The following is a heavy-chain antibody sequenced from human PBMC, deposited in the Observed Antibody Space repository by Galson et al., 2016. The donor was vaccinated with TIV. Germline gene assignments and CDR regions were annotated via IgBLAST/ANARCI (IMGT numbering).Heavy chain of an antibody. V-gene: IGHV1-2*02. J-gene: IGHJ4*02. CDR2: INADSGGT. CDR3: ARVNWARAFDY. CDR1: GYIFTNYY. Sequence: SVKVSCKASGYIFTNYYIHWVRQAPGQGLEWMGWINADSGGTIYAQKFQGRVAMPRDTSINTAYLELSGMKSDDTAVYYCARVNWARAFDYWGQGALVTVSS. D-gene: IGHD7-27*01.